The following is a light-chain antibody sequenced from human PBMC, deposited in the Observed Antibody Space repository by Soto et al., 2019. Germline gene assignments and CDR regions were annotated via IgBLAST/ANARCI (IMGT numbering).Light chain of an antibody. CDR1: QSVSNND. V-gene: IGKV3D-15*01. J-gene: IGKJ1*01. Sequence: DIVLTQSPGTLSLSPGERATLSCRASQSVSNNDLAWYQQKPGQAPRLLIYGASTRATGVPDRFSGSGSGTEFILTISSLQSEDFAVYYCQQYNNWPRTFGQGTKVDIK. CDR2: GAS. CDR3: QQYNNWPRT.